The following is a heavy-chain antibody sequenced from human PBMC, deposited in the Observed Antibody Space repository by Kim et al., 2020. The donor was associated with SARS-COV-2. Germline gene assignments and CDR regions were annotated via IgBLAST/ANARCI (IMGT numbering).Heavy chain of an antibody. J-gene: IGHJ4*02. CDR3: ARGAYGDVSFDY. Sequence: TNYGQKVQGRVIMSTDTSTNTAYMELWSLRSDDTAMYYCARGAYGDVSFDYWGQGTLVTVSS. CDR2: T. V-gene: IGHV1-18*01. D-gene: IGHD4-17*01.